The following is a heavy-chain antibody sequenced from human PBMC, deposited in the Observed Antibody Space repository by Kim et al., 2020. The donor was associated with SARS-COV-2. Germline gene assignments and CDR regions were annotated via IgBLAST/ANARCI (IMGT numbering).Heavy chain of an antibody. CDR2: IDPSDSYT. J-gene: IGHJ6*02. CDR3: AGDSSGGLSYYYYGMDV. Sequence: GESLKISCKGSGYSFTSYWISWVRQMPGKGLEWMGRIDPSDSYTNYSPSFQGHVTISADKSISTAYLQWSSLKASDTAMYYCAGDSSGGLSYYYYGMDVWGQGTTVTGSS. V-gene: IGHV5-10-1*01. D-gene: IGHD6-19*01. CDR1: GYSFTSYW.